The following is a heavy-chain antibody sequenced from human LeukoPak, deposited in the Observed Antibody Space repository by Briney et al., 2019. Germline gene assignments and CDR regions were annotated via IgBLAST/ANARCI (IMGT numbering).Heavy chain of an antibody. Sequence: GGSLILSCAASGFAFRDYYMSWIRQAPGKGLEWISYITMTGSVIQYSDSVKGRFTTSRDNAKNSLYLQMNSLRAEDTAVYYCARGGWSRGWFDPWGQGTLVTVSS. CDR1: GFAFRDYY. V-gene: IGHV3-11*01. D-gene: IGHD6-19*01. CDR2: ITMTGSVI. CDR3: ARGGWSRGWFDP. J-gene: IGHJ5*02.